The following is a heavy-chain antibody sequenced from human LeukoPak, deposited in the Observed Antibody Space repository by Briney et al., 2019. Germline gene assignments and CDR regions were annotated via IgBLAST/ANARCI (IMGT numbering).Heavy chain of an antibody. Sequence: GGSLRLSCAASGFTFSDYYMSWIRQAPGKGLEWVSYISSSGSTIYYADSAKGRFTISRDNAKNSLYLQMNSLRAEDTAVYYCARDLRALGYCSGGSCYMLDYWGQGTLVTVSS. CDR2: ISSSGSTI. CDR3: ARDLRALGYCSGGSCYMLDY. CDR1: GFTFSDYY. V-gene: IGHV3-11*04. D-gene: IGHD2-15*01. J-gene: IGHJ4*02.